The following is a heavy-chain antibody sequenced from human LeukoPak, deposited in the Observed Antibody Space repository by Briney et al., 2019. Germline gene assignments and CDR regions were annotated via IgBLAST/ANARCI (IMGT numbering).Heavy chain of an antibody. CDR3: ARGGSGSFNWFDP. J-gene: IGHJ5*02. CDR2: IYYSGST. V-gene: IGHV4-59*01. D-gene: IGHD1-26*01. CDR1: GGSISSYY. Sequence: SETLSLTCTVAGGSISSYYWSWIRQPPGKGLEWIGYIYYSGSTNYNPSLKSRVTISVDTSKNQFSLKLSSVTAADTAVYYCARGGSGSFNWFDPWGQGTLVTVSS.